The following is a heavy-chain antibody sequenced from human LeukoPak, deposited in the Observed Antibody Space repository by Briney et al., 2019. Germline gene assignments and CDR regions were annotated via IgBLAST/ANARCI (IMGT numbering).Heavy chain of an antibody. V-gene: IGHV3-23*01. Sequence: GGSLRLSCEASGFTFNNYAMTWVRQAPGKGLEWVSTISAGGGDIFYADFLRGRFTISRDSSKNTLYLYMNGLRADDTAVYYCSKDLRGENHYRDYDYYYYGIDVWGQGTTVTVSS. J-gene: IGHJ6*02. CDR3: SKDLRGENHYRDYDYYYYGIDV. CDR1: GFTFNNYA. CDR2: ISAGGGDI. D-gene: IGHD5-12*01.